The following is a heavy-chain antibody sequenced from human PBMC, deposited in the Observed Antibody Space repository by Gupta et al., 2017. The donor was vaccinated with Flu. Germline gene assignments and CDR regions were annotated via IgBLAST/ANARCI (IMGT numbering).Heavy chain of an antibody. V-gene: IGHV3-21*01. Sequence: VYHTDSVKGRFTIPRDNAKNSLFLQMNSLMADDTGVYFCARLVGGDYWAQGTLVTVSS. J-gene: IGHJ4*02. CDR2: V. D-gene: IGHD3-10*01. CDR3: ARLVGGDY.